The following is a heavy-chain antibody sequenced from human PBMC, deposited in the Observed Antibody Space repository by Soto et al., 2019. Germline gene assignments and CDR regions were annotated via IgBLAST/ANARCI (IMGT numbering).Heavy chain of an antibody. CDR3: AKLLGGNSDFDY. CDR2: ISYDGSNK. D-gene: IGHD2-21*02. V-gene: IGHV3-30*18. CDR1: GFTFSSYG. J-gene: IGHJ4*02. Sequence: QVQLVESGGGVVQPGRSLRLSCAASGFTFSSYGMHWVRQAPGKGLEWVAVISYDGSNKYYADSVKGRFTISRDNSKNTLYLQMNRLRAEDTAVYYCAKLLGGNSDFDYWGQGTLVTVSS.